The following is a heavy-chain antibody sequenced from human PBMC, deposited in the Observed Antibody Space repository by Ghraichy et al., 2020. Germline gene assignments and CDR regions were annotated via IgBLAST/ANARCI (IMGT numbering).Heavy chain of an antibody. Sequence: SETLSLTCTVSGGSISSYYWSWIRQPPGKGLEWIGYIYTSGSTNYNPSLKSRVTISVDTSKNQFSLKLSSVTAADTAVYYCARLRTAAAGGAIDYWGQGTLVTVSS. CDR1: GGSISSYY. CDR3: ARLRTAAAGGAIDY. V-gene: IGHV4-4*09. D-gene: IGHD6-13*01. J-gene: IGHJ4*02. CDR2: IYTSGST.